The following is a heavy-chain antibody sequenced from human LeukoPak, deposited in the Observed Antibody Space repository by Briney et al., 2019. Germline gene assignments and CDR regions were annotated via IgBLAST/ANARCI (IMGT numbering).Heavy chain of an antibody. Sequence: PGGSLRLSCAASGFSFSTYWMSWVRQAPGKGLEWLANIKQDGSQKYYVDSVKDRFTISRDNAKSSLYLQMNSLRAEDTAVYYCARDENCSSTSCYFGTNWFDPWGQGTLVTVSS. CDR1: GFSFSTYW. V-gene: IGHV3-7*01. J-gene: IGHJ5*02. CDR2: IKQDGSQK. CDR3: ARDENCSSTSCYFGTNWFDP. D-gene: IGHD2-2*01.